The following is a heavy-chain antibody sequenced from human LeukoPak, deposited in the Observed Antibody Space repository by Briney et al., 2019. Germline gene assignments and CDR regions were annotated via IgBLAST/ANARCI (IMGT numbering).Heavy chain of an antibody. CDR1: GYTFTDYY. Sequence: ASVKVSCKASGYTFTDYYLHWVRQAPGQGLEWLAWINPNSGGTNYAQKFQGRVTLTRDTSMSTAYMEISSLTSDDTAVYYCARDNLEASWGSPGDYWGQGTLVTVSS. D-gene: IGHD2-2*01. CDR2: INPNSGGT. CDR3: ARDNLEASWGSPGDY. J-gene: IGHJ4*02. V-gene: IGHV1-2*02.